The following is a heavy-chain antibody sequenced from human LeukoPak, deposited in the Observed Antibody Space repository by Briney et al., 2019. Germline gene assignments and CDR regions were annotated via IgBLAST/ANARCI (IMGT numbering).Heavy chain of an antibody. CDR3: AKDRCIAARLWFCYFDY. CDR2: IWYDGSNK. V-gene: IGHV3-30*02. D-gene: IGHD6-6*01. Sequence: SGGSLRLSCAASGFTFSSYGMHWVRQAPGKGLEWVAFIWYDGSNKYYADSVKGRFTISRDNSKNTLYLQMNSLRAEDTAVYYCAKDRCIAARLWFCYFDYWGQGTLVTVSS. CDR1: GFTFSSYG. J-gene: IGHJ4*02.